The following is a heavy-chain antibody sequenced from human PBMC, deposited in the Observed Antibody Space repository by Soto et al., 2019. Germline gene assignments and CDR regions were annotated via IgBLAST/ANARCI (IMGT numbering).Heavy chain of an antibody. CDR3: AKDRGSGGSFDY. CDR2: ISYDGSNK. J-gene: IGHJ4*02. D-gene: IGHD6-19*01. CDR1: GFTFSSYG. Sequence: QVQLVESGGGVVQPGRSLRLSCAASGFTFSSYGMHWVRQAPGKGLEWVAVISYDGSNKYYADSVKGRFTISRDNSKNTLNLQMNSLRAEDTAVYYCAKDRGSGGSFDYWGQGTLVTVSS. V-gene: IGHV3-30*18.